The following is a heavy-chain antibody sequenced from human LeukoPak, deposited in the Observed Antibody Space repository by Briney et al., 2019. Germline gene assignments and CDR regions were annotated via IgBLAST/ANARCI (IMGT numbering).Heavy chain of an antibody. CDR3: ARAHSISVAADTLDY. CDR1: GGSISSYY. D-gene: IGHD6-19*01. CDR2: IYYTGST. V-gene: IGHV4-59*01. J-gene: IGHJ4*02. Sequence: SETLSLTCTVSGGSISSYYWSWIRQPPGKGLEWIGYIYYTGSTNYNPSLKSRVTISVDTSKNQFSLKLSSVTAADTAVYYCARAHSISVAADTLDYWGQGTLVTVFS.